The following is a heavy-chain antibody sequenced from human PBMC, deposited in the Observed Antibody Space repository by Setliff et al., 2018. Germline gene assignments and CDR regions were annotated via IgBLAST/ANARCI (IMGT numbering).Heavy chain of an antibody. CDR2: ISTYNGDT. CDR1: GYTFTSYG. Sequence: ASVKVSCKASGYTFTSYGISWVRQAPGQGLEWMGWISTYNGDTDYAQKLQDRLTMTTDTSTSTVYMELSRLRSDDTAVYYCAREIRVVVPAAPRYYGMDVWGQGTTVTVSS. J-gene: IGHJ6*02. V-gene: IGHV1-18*01. D-gene: IGHD2-2*01. CDR3: AREIRVVVPAAPRYYGMDV.